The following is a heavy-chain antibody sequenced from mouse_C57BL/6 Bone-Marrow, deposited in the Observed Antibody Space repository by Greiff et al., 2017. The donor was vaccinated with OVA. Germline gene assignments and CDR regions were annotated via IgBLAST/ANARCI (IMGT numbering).Heavy chain of an antibody. Sequence: QVQLKQSGPGLVQPSQSLSITCTVSGFSLTSYGVHWVRQSPGKGLEWLGVIWSGGSTDYNAAFISRLSISKDNSKSQVFFKMNSLQADDTAIYYCASYYYGSYWGQGTLVTVSA. V-gene: IGHV2-2*01. J-gene: IGHJ3*01. CDR1: GFSLTSYG. CDR3: ASYYYGSY. D-gene: IGHD1-1*01. CDR2: IWSGGST.